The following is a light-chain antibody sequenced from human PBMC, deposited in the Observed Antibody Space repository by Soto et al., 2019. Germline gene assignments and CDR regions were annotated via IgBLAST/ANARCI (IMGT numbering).Light chain of an antibody. CDR3: QSYDSSLSAVV. CDR1: SSNIGAGYD. J-gene: IGLJ2*01. V-gene: IGLV1-40*01. Sequence: QLVLTQPPSVSGAPGQRVTISCTGSSSNIGAGYDVHWYQQLPGTAPKLLIYGNSNRPSGVPDRFSGSKSGTSASLAITGLQAEDEADYYFQSYDSSLSAVVFGGGTKLTVL. CDR2: GNS.